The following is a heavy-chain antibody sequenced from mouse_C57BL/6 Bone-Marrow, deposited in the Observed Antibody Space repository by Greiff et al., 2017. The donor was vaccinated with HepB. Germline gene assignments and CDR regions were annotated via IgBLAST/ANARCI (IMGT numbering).Heavy chain of an antibody. J-gene: IGHJ4*01. CDR1: GFSINSDCY. V-gene: IGHV3-3*01. Sequence: EVKLMESGPSLVRPSQTLSLTCTVTGFSINSDCYWIWIRQFPGNQLEYIGYTFYSGITYYTPSLESRTYITRDTSKNQFSLKLSSVTTEDTATYYCARDQSYYGSLYAMDYWGQGTSVTVSS. CDR3: ARDQSYYGSLYAMDY. CDR2: TFYSGIT. D-gene: IGHD1-1*01.